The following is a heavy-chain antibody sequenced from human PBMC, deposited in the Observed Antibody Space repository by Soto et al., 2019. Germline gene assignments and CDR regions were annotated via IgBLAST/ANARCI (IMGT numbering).Heavy chain of an antibody. Sequence: GGSLRLSCAASGFTFSSYGMHWVRQAPGKGLEWVAVIWYDGSNKYYADSVKGRFTISRDNSKNTLYLQMNSLRAEDTAVYYCARESQYSSGWYGWNAFDIWGQGTMVTVSS. V-gene: IGHV3-33*01. J-gene: IGHJ3*02. CDR3: ARESQYSSGWYGWNAFDI. CDR2: IWYDGSNK. D-gene: IGHD6-19*01. CDR1: GFTFSSYG.